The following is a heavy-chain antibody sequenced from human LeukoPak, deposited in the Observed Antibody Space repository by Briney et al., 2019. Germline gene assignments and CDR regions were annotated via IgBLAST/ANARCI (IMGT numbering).Heavy chain of an antibody. Sequence: SETLSLTCAVYGGSFSGYYWSWIRQPPGKGLEWIGEINHSGSTNYNPSLKSRVTISVDTSKNQFSLNLSSVTAADTAVYYCARSRRQWLVNWFDPWGQGTLVTVSS. D-gene: IGHD6-19*01. CDR2: INHSGST. CDR3: ARSRRQWLVNWFDP. J-gene: IGHJ5*02. CDR1: GGSFSGYY. V-gene: IGHV4-34*01.